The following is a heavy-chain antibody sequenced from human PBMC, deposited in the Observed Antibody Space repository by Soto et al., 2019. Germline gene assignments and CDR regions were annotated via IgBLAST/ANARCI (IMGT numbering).Heavy chain of an antibody. CDR1: GFTFSSYG. CDR2: ITHDGSNK. D-gene: IGHD1-1*01. V-gene: IGHV3-30*18. J-gene: IGHJ6*03. Sequence: QVQLVESGGGVVQPGRSLRLSCAASGFTFSSYGMHWVRQAPGTGLEWVAVITHDGSNKNYADSVKGRFTISRDNSKNTLYLQMNSLRAEDTAAYYCAKDRGVRDYFYYMDVWGKGTTVSVSS. CDR3: AKDRGVRDYFYYMDV.